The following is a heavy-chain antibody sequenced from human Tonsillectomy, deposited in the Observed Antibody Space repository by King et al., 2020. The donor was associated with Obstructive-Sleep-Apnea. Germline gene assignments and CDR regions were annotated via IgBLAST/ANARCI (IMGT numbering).Heavy chain of an antibody. Sequence: VQLQESGPGLVKPSQTLSLTCTFSVGSISSGGDYWSWILQHPGKGLEWIGYIYYSGSTSYNPSLKSRVTISVDTAKNQFSLKLSSVTAADTAVYYCARVECGGDCYPDAYWDQGTLVTVSS. CDR3: ARVECGGDCYPDAY. CDR2: IYYSGST. CDR1: VGSISSGGDY. V-gene: IGHV4-31*03. J-gene: IGHJ4*02. D-gene: IGHD2-21*02.